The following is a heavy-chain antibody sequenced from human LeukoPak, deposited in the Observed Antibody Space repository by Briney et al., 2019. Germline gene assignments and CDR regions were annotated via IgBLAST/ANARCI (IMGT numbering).Heavy chain of an antibody. CDR3: ARVTYSSGWTHYYYYYGMDV. D-gene: IGHD6-19*01. CDR1: GYTFTGYY. CDR2: INPNSGGT. V-gene: IGHV1-2*02. J-gene: IGHJ6*02. Sequence: ASVKVSCKASGYTFTGYYMHWVRQAPGQGLEWMGWINPNSGGTNYAQKLQGRVTMTTDTSTSTAYMELRSLRSDDTAVYYCARVTYSSGWTHYYYYYGMDVWGQGTTVTVSS.